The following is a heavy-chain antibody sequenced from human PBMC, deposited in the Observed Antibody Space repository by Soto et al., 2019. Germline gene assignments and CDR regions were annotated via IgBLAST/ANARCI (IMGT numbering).Heavy chain of an antibody. V-gene: IGHV4-31*03. Sequence: SETLSLTCTVSGGSISSGGYYWSWIRQHPGKGLEWIGYIYYSGSTYYNPSLKSRVTISVDTSKNQFSLKLSSVTAADTAVYYCARRDSDAFDIWGQGTMVTVS. J-gene: IGHJ3*02. D-gene: IGHD3-3*01. CDR3: ARRDSDAFDI. CDR2: IYYSGST. CDR1: GGSISSGGYY.